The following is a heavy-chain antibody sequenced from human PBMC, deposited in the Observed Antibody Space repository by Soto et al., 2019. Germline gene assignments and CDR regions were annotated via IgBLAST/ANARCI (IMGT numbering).Heavy chain of an antibody. J-gene: IGHJ6*02. V-gene: IGHV3-7*03. D-gene: IGHD3-3*01. CDR1: RFTFSSYW. CDR3: ARVKVGYDFWSGYFDYGMDV. Sequence: GGSLRLSCAASRFTFSSYWMSWVRQAPGKGLEWVANIKQDGSEKYYVDSVKGRFTISRDNAKNSLYLQMNSLRAEDTAVYYCARVKVGYDFWSGYFDYGMDVWGQGTTVTVSS. CDR2: IKQDGSEK.